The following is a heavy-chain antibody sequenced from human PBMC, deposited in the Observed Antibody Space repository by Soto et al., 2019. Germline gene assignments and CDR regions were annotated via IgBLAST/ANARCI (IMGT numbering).Heavy chain of an antibody. J-gene: IGHJ6*02. Sequence: QVQLVESGGGVVQPGRSLRLSCAASGFTFSSYAMHWVRQAPGKGLEWVAVISYDGSNKYYADSVKGRFTISRDNSKNTLYLQMNSLRAEDTAVYYCASIYDILTGYSPPGSFYYYGMDVWGQGTTVTVSS. D-gene: IGHD3-9*01. CDR3: ASIYDILTGYSPPGSFYYYGMDV. CDR1: GFTFSSYA. CDR2: ISYDGSNK. V-gene: IGHV3-30-3*01.